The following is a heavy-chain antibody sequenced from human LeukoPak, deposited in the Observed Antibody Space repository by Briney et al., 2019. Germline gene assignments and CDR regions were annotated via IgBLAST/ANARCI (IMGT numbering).Heavy chain of an antibody. CDR2: IYWDHDK. D-gene: IGHD3-10*01. CDR3: ARLYYYGSGSYFYFDY. V-gene: IGHV2-5*02. J-gene: IGHJ4*02. CDR1: GFSLSTSGVG. Sequence: FGPTLVKPTQTLTLTCTFPGFSLSTSGVGVGWIRQPPGKALEWLALIYWDHDKRYSPSLKTRLTITKDTSQNQVVLTMTNMDPVDTATYYCARLYYYGSGSYFYFDYWGQGTLVTVSS.